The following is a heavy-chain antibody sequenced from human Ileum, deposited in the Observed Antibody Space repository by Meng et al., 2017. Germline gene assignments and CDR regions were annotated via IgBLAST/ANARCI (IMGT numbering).Heavy chain of an antibody. J-gene: IGHJ5*02. CDR1: GGSFSGYY. V-gene: IGHV4-34*01. CDR3: ARGGPWFDP. Sequence: QGAAQPWGAGLLKPSETLSLICAVYGGSFSGYYWSWIRQPPGKGLEWIGEINHSGSTNYNPSLKSRVTISVDTSKNQFSLKLSSVTAADTAVYYCARGGPWFDPWGQGTLVTVSS. CDR2: INHSGST.